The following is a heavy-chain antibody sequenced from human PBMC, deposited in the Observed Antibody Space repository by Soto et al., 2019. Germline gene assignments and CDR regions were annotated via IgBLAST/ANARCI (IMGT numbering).Heavy chain of an antibody. V-gene: IGHV1-69*01. CDR3: ATGGYSGYDWDY. Sequence: KVSCKASGGTFSSYAISWVRQAPGQGLEWMGGIIPIFGTANYAQKFQGRVTITADESTSTAYMELSSLRSEDTAVYYCATGGYSGYDWDYWGQGTLVTVSS. J-gene: IGHJ4*02. D-gene: IGHD5-12*01. CDR1: GGTFSSYA. CDR2: IIPIFGTA.